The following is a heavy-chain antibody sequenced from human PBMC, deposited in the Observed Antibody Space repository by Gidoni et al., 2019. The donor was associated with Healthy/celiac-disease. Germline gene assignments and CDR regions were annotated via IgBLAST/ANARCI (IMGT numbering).Heavy chain of an antibody. CDR1: GYTFTGYY. CDR2: INPNSGGT. Sequence: QVQLVQSGAEVKKPGASVKVSCTASGYTFTGYYMHWVRQAPGQGLEWMGWINPNSGGTNDAQKFQGWVTMTRDTSISTAYMELSRLRSDDTAVYYCARDLKQLALDYWGQGTLVTVSS. J-gene: IGHJ4*02. CDR3: ARDLKQLALDY. D-gene: IGHD6-13*01. V-gene: IGHV1-2*04.